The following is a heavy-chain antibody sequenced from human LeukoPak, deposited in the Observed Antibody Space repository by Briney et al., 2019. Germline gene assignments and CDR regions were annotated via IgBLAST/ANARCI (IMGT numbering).Heavy chain of an antibody. CDR3: ARAPPRRCPGNDCYPIFDF. V-gene: IGHV4-59*08. Sequence: SETLSLTCSVSNGSFSTYYWGWIRQPPGKRLEWIGYIFSSESSNTNYNPSLNGRVTISVDTSKNQFSLTLNSVTAADTAVYYCARAPPRRCPGNDCYPIFDFWGQGSLVTVSS. J-gene: IGHJ4*02. D-gene: IGHD2-21*02. CDR2: IFSSESSNT. CDR1: NGSFSTYY.